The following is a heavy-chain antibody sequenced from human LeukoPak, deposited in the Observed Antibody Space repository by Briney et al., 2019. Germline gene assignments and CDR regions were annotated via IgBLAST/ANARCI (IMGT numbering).Heavy chain of an antibody. CDR2: IYYSGST. V-gene: IGHV4-30-4*01. D-gene: IGHD1-20*01. CDR1: GGSISSGDYY. CDR3: ARGQYNWNDGGYFRH. J-gene: IGHJ1*01. Sequence: PSQTLSLTCTVSGGSISSGDYYWSWIRQPPGKGLGWIGYIYYSGSTYYNPSLKSRVTISVDTSKNQFSLKLSSVTAADTAVYYCARGQYNWNDGGYFRHWGQGTLVTVSS.